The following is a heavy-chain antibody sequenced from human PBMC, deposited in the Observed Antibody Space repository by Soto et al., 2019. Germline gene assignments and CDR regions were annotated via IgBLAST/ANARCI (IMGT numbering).Heavy chain of an antibody. CDR1: GFTFSTYS. Sequence: GSLILSFLGSGFTFSTYSINWFRQSPGKWLEWVSSISSRSDIYYADSVKGRFTISRDNAKNSVSLQMNSLRAEDTAVYYCAREYTAWPLAYGLDVWGQGTTVTVSS. V-gene: IGHV3-21*01. CDR2: ISSRSDI. J-gene: IGHJ6*02. D-gene: IGHD2-2*02. CDR3: AREYTAWPLAYGLDV.